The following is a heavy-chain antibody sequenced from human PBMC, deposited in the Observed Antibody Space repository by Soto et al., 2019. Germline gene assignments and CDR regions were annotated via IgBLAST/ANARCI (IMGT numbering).Heavy chain of an antibody. V-gene: IGHV3-74*01. J-gene: IGHJ4*02. CDR2: INIDGSTI. Sequence: EVQLVESGGDLVQPGGSLRLSYAASGFTFSSYWMHWVRQAPGKGPVWVSRINIDGSTIDYADSVKGRFTISRDDARNTLYLQMSSLRAEDTAVYYCARAGYYRFDYWGQGTPVTVSS. D-gene: IGHD3-22*01. CDR3: ARAGYYRFDY. CDR1: GFTFSSYW.